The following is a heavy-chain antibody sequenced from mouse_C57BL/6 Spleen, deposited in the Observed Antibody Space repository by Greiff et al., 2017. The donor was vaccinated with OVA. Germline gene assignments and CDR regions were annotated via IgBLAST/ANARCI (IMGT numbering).Heavy chain of an antibody. D-gene: IGHD2-4*01. CDR3: ARHIYYDYDDAMDY. Sequence: EVKLEESGGDLVKPGGSLKLSCAASGFTFSSYGMSWVRQTPDKRLEWVATISSGGSYTYYPDSVKGRFTISRDNAKNTLYLQMSSLKSEDTAMYYCARHIYYDYDDAMDYWGQGTSVTVSS. J-gene: IGHJ4*01. CDR1: GFTFSSYG. CDR2: ISSGGSYT. V-gene: IGHV5-6*02.